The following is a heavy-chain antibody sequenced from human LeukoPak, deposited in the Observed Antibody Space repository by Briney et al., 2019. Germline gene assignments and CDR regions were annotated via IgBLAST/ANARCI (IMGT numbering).Heavy chain of an antibody. Sequence: SETLSLTCAVYGGSFSGYYWSWIRQPPGKGLXXXGEINHSGSTNYNPSLKSRVTISVDTSKKQFSLRLTSVTAADTAVYYCAREGIIVAGGTWDYWGQGTLVTVSS. CDR2: INHSGST. CDR1: GGSFSGYY. V-gene: IGHV4-34*01. CDR3: AREGIIVAGGTWDY. J-gene: IGHJ4*02. D-gene: IGHD6-13*01.